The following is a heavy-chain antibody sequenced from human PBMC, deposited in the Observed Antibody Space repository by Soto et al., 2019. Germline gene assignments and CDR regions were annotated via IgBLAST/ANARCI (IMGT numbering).Heavy chain of an antibody. CDR1: GFTFSSYW. Sequence: EVQLVESGGGLVQFGGSLRLSCAASGFTFSSYWMHWVRQVPGKGLVWVSRIKGDETNTGYADSVKGRVTISRDNVKNTLYLQMNSLRPEDTAVYYCARGLSGYYGFDYWGQGTLVTVSS. V-gene: IGHV3-74*01. D-gene: IGHD5-12*01. J-gene: IGHJ4*02. CDR2: IKGDETNT. CDR3: ARGLSGYYGFDY.